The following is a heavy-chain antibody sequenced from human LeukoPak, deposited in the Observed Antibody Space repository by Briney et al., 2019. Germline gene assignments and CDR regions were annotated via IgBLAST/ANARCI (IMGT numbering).Heavy chain of an antibody. CDR3: ARQYDSYDAFDI. Sequence: ASVKVSCKASGYTFTGYYMHWVRQAPGQGLEWMGWINPNSGGTNYAQKFQGRVTMTRDTSISTAYMELSRLRSDDTAVYYCARQYDSYDAFDIWGQGTMVTVSS. CDR1: GYTFTGYY. CDR2: INPNSGGT. J-gene: IGHJ3*02. V-gene: IGHV1-2*02. D-gene: IGHD3-3*01.